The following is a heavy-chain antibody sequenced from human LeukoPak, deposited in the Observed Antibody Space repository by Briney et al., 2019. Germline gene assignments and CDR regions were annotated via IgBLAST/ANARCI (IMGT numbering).Heavy chain of an antibody. CDR3: AREDGSSGYDDF. V-gene: IGHV4-30-2*01. Sequence: PSQTLSLTCTVSGGSISSGGYYWSWIRQPPGKGLEWIGYICHSGSTYYNPSLKSRVTISVDTSKNHFSLNLKSVTAADTAVYYCAREDGSSGYDDFWGQGTLVTVSS. CDR1: GGSISSGGYY. J-gene: IGHJ4*02. D-gene: IGHD5-12*01. CDR2: ICHSGST.